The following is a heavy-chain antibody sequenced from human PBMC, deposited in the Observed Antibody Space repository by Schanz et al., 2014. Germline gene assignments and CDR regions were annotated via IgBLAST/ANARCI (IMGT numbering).Heavy chain of an antibody. CDR3: ARENTAVAGMPRVMDV. CDR1: GYRFIGYY. D-gene: IGHD6-19*01. V-gene: IGHV1-2*05. Sequence: QVLLVQSGAEVKKPGASVKVSCKASGYRFIGYYVHWVRQAPGQGLEWMGRVSPYSGDTNYAQMFQGRVTMTTDTSXXXXXMELSRLTXDDXXXXFCARENTAVAGMPRVMDVWGQGTTVTVTS. J-gene: IGHJ6*02. CDR2: VSPYSGDT.